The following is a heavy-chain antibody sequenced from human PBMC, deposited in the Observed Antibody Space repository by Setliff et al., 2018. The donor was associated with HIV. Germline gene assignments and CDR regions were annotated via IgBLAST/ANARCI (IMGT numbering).Heavy chain of an antibody. Sequence: ASVKVSCKASGYSFTTYGISWVRQAPGQGLEWVGWISVCNGQTLYAQKVQDRITVTMDIPKDTAYMELRGLTPDDTAVYYCARGHHFYWYFDRWGPGTLVTVSS. CDR3: ARGHHFYWYFDR. J-gene: IGHJ2*01. CDR2: ISVCNGQT. CDR1: GYSFTTYG. V-gene: IGHV1-18*01.